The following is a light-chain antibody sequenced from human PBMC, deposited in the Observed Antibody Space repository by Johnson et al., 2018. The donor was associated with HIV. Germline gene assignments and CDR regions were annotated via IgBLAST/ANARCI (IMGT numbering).Light chain of an antibody. CDR3: GTWDSSLSAGRV. J-gene: IGLJ1*01. Sequence: QSLLTQPPSVSAAPGQKVTISCSGTSSNIGNNYVSWYQQVPGTAPKLLIFDNNKRPSGIPDRFSGSKSGTSATLGITGLQTGDEADYYCGTWDSSLSAGRVFGTGTKVTVL. V-gene: IGLV1-51*01. CDR2: DNN. CDR1: SSNIGNNY.